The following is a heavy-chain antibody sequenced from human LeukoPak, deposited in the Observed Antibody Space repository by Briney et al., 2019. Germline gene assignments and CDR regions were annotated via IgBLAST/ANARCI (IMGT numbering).Heavy chain of an antibody. D-gene: IGHD5-18*01. Sequence: SETLSLTCTVSGGSISSYYWSWIRQPPGKGLEWIGYIYYSGSTNYNPSLKSRATISVDTSKNQSSLKLSSVTAADTAVYYCARGAQAMVDYWGQGTLVTVSS. V-gene: IGHV4-59*01. J-gene: IGHJ4*02. CDR3: ARGAQAMVDY. CDR2: IYYSGST. CDR1: GGSISSYY.